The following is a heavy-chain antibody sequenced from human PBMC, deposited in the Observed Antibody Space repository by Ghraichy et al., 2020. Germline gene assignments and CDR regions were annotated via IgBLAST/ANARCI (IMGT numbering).Heavy chain of an antibody. J-gene: IGHJ5*02. CDR1: GFTFSGYS. CDR3: ARGYCSGGSCKFDP. V-gene: IGHV3-48*02. CDR2: ISSSSSTI. D-gene: IGHD2-15*01. Sequence: LSLTCAASGFTFSGYSMNWVRQAPGNGLEWVAYISSSSSTIYFRDSVKGRFTISRDNAKNSLYLQMNSLRDEDTAMYYCARGYCSGGSCKFDPWGQGTLVTVSS.